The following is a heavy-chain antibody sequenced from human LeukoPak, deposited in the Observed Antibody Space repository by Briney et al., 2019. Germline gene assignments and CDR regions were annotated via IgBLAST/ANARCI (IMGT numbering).Heavy chain of an antibody. CDR3: AKGGEATMRDGYNYYYYYMEV. V-gene: IGHV3-23*01. J-gene: IGHJ6*03. CDR1: GITLSSHA. Sequence: GGSLRLSCATSGITLSSHAMSWVRQAPGKGLEWVSLISGSGGHTYYRDSVKGRFTISRDNSKNTFYLQMNSLRADDTAVYYCAKGGEATMRDGYNYYYYYMEVWGKGTTVTVSS. D-gene: IGHD5-24*01. CDR2: ISGSGGHT.